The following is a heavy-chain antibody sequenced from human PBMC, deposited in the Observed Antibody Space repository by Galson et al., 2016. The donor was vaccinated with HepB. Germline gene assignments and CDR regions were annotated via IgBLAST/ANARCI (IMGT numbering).Heavy chain of an antibody. D-gene: IGHD1-26*01. V-gene: IGHV4-39*01. J-gene: IGHJ6*02. CDR2: VYHTGKA. CDR1: GGSISNSHYY. CDR3: VRHSTARERESRRFYNYGVDV. Sequence: ETLSLTCAVSGGSISNSHYYWGWVRQPPGKGLEWVGSVYHTGKAYSSPSLRGRLTMSADTSKNSFSLKLISVTAADSSVYWFVRHSTARERESRRFYNYGVDVWGQGTTVSVSS.